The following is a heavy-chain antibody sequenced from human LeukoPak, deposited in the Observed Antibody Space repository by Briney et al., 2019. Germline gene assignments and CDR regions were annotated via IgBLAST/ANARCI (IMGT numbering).Heavy chain of an antibody. D-gene: IGHD4-23*01. CDR2: ISSSSSTI. V-gene: IGHV3-48*01. Sequence: GGSLRLSCAASGFTFSSYSMNWVRQAPGKGLEWVSYISSSSSTIYYADSVKGRFTISRDDSKNTLYLQMNSLTAEDTAVYYCAKGALYSGNPGDYFDYWGQGTLVTVSS. CDR3: AKGALYSGNPGDYFDY. CDR1: GFTFSSYS. J-gene: IGHJ4*02.